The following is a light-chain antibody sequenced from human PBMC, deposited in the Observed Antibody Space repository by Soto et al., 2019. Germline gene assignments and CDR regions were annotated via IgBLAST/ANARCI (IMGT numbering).Light chain of an antibody. CDR2: GNH. Sequence: QSALTQPPSVSGASGQGVTISCTGGSSNIGAGYDVHWYQHLPGTSPKLLIYGNHNRPSGVPDRFSASKSGTSASLAISDLQAEDEADYYCQSYDSSLSGSWVFGGGTKLTVL. CDR1: SSNIGAGYD. CDR3: QSYDSSLSGSWV. V-gene: IGLV1-40*01. J-gene: IGLJ3*02.